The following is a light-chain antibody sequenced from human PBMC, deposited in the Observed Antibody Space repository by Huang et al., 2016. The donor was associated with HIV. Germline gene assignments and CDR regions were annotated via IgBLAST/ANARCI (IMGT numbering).Light chain of an antibody. CDR3: QQYDNLPLT. J-gene: IGKJ4*01. V-gene: IGKV1-33*01. CDR2: DAS. Sequence: DIQMTQSPSSLSASIGDRLTIDCRASQDINNYLNWYHQTPGRAPEILIYDASNLETGVSSRFNGRGSGTNFTFTITNLQPDDIGTYYCQQYDNLPLTFGGGPRWRS. CDR1: QDINNY.